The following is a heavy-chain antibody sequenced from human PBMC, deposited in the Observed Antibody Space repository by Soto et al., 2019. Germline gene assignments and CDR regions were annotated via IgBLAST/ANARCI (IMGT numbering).Heavy chain of an antibody. CDR1: GFTFSSYG. V-gene: IGHV3-30*18. CDR3: AKQFHYSSVAGFFDY. J-gene: IGHJ4*02. CDR2: ISYDGSNK. Sequence: GGSLRLSCAASGFTFSSYGMHWVRQAPGKGLEWVAVISYDGSNKYYADSVKGRFTISRDNSKNTLYLQMNSLRAEDTAVYYCAKQFHYSSVAGFFDYWGQGTRVTVSS. D-gene: IGHD6-19*01.